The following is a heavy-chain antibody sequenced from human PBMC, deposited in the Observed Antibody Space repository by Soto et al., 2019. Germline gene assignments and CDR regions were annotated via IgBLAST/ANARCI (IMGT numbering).Heavy chain of an antibody. CDR2: IYYSGST. CDR1: GGSISSERYY. J-gene: IGHJ4*02. V-gene: IGHV4-39*01. CDR3: ARPSGSYLDYFAY. D-gene: IGHD1-26*01. Sequence: SEALSLTCTVSGGSISSERYYWGWIRQPPGKGLEWIGSIYYSGSTYYNPSLKSRVTISVDTSKNQFSLKLSSVTAADTAVYYFARPSGSYLDYFAYCGQGTLVPVSS.